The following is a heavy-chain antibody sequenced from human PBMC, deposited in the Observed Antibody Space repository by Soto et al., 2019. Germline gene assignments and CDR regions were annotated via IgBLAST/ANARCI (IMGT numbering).Heavy chain of an antibody. CDR1: GATFSSYA. J-gene: IGHJ4*02. CDR3: VRVVAIPGYPDN. Sequence: QVQLVQSGAEVRQPASSVKVSCKTSGATFSSYAITWVRQAPGQGLEWMGGIVPTVDTSTYAKKFQDRVTITADKFTNTVYMELSSLRSDDTAVYYCVRVVAIPGYPDNWGQGTLVTVSS. CDR2: IVPTVDTS. D-gene: IGHD5-12*01. V-gene: IGHV1-69*14.